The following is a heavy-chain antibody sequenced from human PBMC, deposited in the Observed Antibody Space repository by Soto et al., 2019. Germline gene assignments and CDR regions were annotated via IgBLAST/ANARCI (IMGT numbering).Heavy chain of an antibody. V-gene: IGHV3-30*18. CDR3: AKDLVTGTRDDIYYFDY. CDR2: ISYDGSNK. J-gene: IGHJ4*02. D-gene: IGHD1-20*01. Sequence: GGSLRLSCAASGFTFSSYGMHWVRRAPGKGLEWVAVISYDGSNKYYADSVKGRFTISRDNSKNMLYLQMNSLRAEDTAVYYCAKDLVTGTRDDIYYFDYWGQGTLVTVSS. CDR1: GFTFSSYG.